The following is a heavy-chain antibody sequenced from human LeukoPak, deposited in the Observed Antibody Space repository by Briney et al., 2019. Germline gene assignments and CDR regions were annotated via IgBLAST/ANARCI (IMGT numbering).Heavy chain of an antibody. CDR3: ARVGTDYYYYGMDV. V-gene: IGHV1-69*13. J-gene: IGHJ6*04. Sequence: ASVKVSCKASGGTFSSYAISWVRQAPGQGLEWMGGIIPIFGTANYAQKFRGRVTITADESTSTAYMELSSLRSEDTAVYYCARVGTDYYYYGMDVWGKGTTVTVSS. CDR1: GGTFSSYA. CDR2: IIPIFGTA. D-gene: IGHD1-1*01.